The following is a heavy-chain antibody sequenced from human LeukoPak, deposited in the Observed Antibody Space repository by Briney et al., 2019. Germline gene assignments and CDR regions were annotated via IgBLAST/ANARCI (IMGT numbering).Heavy chain of an antibody. CDR2: IYYSGST. J-gene: IGHJ5*02. CDR3: ARVSRIAAVQNWFDP. CDR1: GDSTISSSYY. Sequence: LETLSLTCTVSGDSTISSSYYWGYIRQPPGKGLERIGSIYYSGSTYYNPSLRGRVTISVDTSKNQFSLKLSSVTAADTAVYYCARVSRIAAVQNWFDPWGQGTLVTVSS. V-gene: IGHV4-39*07. D-gene: IGHD6-13*01.